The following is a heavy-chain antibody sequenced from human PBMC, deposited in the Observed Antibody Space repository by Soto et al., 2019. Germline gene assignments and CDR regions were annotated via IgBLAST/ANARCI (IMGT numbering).Heavy chain of an antibody. Sequence: ASVKVSCKASGYTFTGYYMHWVRQAPGQGLEWMGWINPNSGGTNYAQKFQGRVTMTRDTSTSTAYMELSRLRSDDTAVYYCARGHATMVRGVIIIDWFDPWGQGTLVTVSS. V-gene: IGHV1-2*02. CDR2: INPNSGGT. J-gene: IGHJ5*02. CDR1: GYTFTGYY. CDR3: ARGHATMVRGVIIIDWFDP. D-gene: IGHD3-10*01.